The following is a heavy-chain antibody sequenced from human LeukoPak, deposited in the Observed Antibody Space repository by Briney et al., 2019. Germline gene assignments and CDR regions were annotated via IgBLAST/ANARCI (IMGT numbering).Heavy chain of an antibody. CDR3: ARDLEWLYPGGAFDI. CDR1: GYTFTGYY. D-gene: IGHD3-3*01. J-gene: IGHJ3*02. CDR2: INPNSGGT. Sequence: SVKVSCKASGYTFTGYYMHWVRQAPGQGLEWMGWINPNSGGTNYAQKFQGRVTMTRDTSISTAYMELSRLRSDDTAVYYCARDLEWLYPGGAFDIWGQGTMVTVSS. V-gene: IGHV1-2*02.